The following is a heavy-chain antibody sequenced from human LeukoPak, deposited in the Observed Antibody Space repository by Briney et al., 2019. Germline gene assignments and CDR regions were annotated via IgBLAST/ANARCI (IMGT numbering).Heavy chain of an antibody. CDR2: ISAYNGNT. V-gene: IGHV1-18*01. Sequence: ASVKVSCKASGYTFTSYGISWVRQAPGQGLEWMGWISAYNGNTNYAQKLQGRVTMTTDTSTSTAYMELRSLRSDDTAVYYCAIAGGYSSSTSCYWFDPWGQGTLVTVSS. CDR3: AIAGGYSSSTSCYWFDP. D-gene: IGHD2-2*01. J-gene: IGHJ5*02. CDR1: GYTFTSYG.